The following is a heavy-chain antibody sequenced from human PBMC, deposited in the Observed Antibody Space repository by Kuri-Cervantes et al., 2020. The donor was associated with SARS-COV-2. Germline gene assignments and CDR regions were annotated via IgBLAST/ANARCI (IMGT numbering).Heavy chain of an antibody. D-gene: IGHD2-2*01. CDR1: GGSASNYY. J-gene: IGHJ2*01. V-gene: IGHV4-59*02. CDR3: ARGRRSDAVGVPPAYRDWYFDL. CDR2: VSNTGNT. Sequence: ESLMISCTVSGGSASNYYWCWIRQPPGKGLEWIGYVSNTGNTYYNPALKSRVAVSVETTKNQFSLNLGSVTYADTAVYYCARGRRSDAVGVPPAYRDWYFDLWGHGTRVTVSS.